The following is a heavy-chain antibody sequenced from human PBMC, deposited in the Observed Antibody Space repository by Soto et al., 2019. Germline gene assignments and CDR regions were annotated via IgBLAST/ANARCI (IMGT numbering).Heavy chain of an antibody. D-gene: IGHD2-15*01. CDR2: ISSSGSTI. J-gene: IGHJ3*02. CDR3: ARVTVVVVAATLSDAFDI. V-gene: IGHV3-11*01. CDR1: GFTFSDYD. Sequence: PGGSLRLSCAASGFTFSDYDMSWIRQAPGKGLEWVSYISSSGSTIYYADSVKGRFTISRDNAKNSLYLQMNSLRAEDTAVYYCARVTVVVVAATLSDAFDIWGQGTMVTVSS.